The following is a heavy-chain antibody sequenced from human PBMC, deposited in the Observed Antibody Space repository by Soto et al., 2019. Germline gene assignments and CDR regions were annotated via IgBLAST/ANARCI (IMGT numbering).Heavy chain of an antibody. CDR3: ARHYYSTAASDY. CDR1: GYSFRSYR. Sequence: GESLKISCQASGYSFRSYRISWVRQMPGRGLEWLGRIDGGDSYTKYNPSFEGHVTMSLDESISTAYLQWSSLKASDTATYFCARHYYSTAASDYWGQGTVVTVSS. D-gene: IGHD1-26*01. J-gene: IGHJ4*02. CDR2: IDGGDSYT. V-gene: IGHV5-10-1*01.